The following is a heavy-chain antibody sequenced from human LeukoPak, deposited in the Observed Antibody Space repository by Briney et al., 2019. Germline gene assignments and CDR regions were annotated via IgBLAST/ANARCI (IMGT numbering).Heavy chain of an antibody. V-gene: IGHV3-21*01. CDR1: GFIFSSYS. D-gene: IGHD6-13*01. J-gene: IGHJ3*02. CDR2: ISSSSSYI. CDR3: ARRGHAAVATQKDDALDI. Sequence: GGSLRLSCAASGFIFSSYSMNWVRLAPGKGLEWVSSISSSSSYIYYAHSVKGRFTISRDNAKNSLYLQMNSLRAEDTAVYYCARRGHAAVATQKDDALDIWGQGTMVTVSS.